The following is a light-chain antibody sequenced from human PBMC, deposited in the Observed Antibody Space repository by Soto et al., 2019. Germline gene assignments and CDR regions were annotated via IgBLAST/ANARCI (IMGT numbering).Light chain of an antibody. V-gene: IGKV1-5*03. CDR1: QSIGSG. CDR2: KAT. Sequence: DIQMTQSPSTLSGSVGDGVTITCRASQSIGSGLAWYQQRPGKAPKLLIYKATNLQTGVPSRFSGSGSGTDFSLTISSLQPVDSATYYCQQYTDFQYTFGQGTKVDIK. J-gene: IGKJ2*01. CDR3: QQYTDFQYT.